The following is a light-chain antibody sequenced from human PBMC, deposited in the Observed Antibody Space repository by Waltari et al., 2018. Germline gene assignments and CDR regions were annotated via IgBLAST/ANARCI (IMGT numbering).Light chain of an antibody. J-gene: IGKJ2*01. CDR1: QSLTSN. Sequence: VMTQSPAILSVSPGDSVTLSCRASQSLTSNLAWYQQKPGRPPRPLIFGASTRATGVPDRFSGSGTTTQFSLTISSLQPEDFAIYFCQQYNRWPSTFGQGTKLDIK. CDR2: GAS. CDR3: QQYNRWPST. V-gene: IGKV3-15*01.